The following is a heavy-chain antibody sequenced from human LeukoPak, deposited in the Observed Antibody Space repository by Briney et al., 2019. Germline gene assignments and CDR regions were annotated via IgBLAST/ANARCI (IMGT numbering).Heavy chain of an antibody. CDR3: AKKAQYDGHYPLDY. Sequence: GGSLRLSCATSGFTFSSSWMSWVRQAPGKGLECVANIKEDGREKYYVDSVKGRFTISRDNAKNSLYLQMNSLRAEDTALYFCAKKAQYDGHYPLDYWGQGTLVTVSA. CDR1: GFTFSSSW. V-gene: IGHV3-7*01. J-gene: IGHJ4*02. CDR2: IKEDGREK. D-gene: IGHD4/OR15-4a*01.